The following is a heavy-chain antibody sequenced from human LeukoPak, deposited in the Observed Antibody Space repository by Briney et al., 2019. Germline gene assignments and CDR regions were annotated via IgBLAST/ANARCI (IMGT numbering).Heavy chain of an antibody. CDR3: ARGGISIFGVVIYMDV. CDR2: ISSSSSYI. V-gene: IGHV3-21*04. J-gene: IGHJ6*03. CDR1: GFTSSSYS. Sequence: GGSLRLSCAASGFTSSSYSMNWVRQAPGKGLEWVSSISSSSSYIYYADSVKGRFTISRDNAKNSLYLQMNSLRAEDTALYYCARGGISIFGVVIYMDVWGKGTTVTVSS. D-gene: IGHD3-3*01.